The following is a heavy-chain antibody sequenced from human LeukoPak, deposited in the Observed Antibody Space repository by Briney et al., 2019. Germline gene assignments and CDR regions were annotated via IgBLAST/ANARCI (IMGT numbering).Heavy chain of an antibody. CDR2: ISSSSSII. Sequence: GGSLRLSCAASGFTFTRYSMNWARQAPGKGLEWISYISSSSSIIYYAHSVKGRFTISRDNAKNSLYLQMNSLRDEDTAVYYCARDGNPFDYWGQGTLVTVSS. V-gene: IGHV3-48*02. CDR1: GFTFTRYS. J-gene: IGHJ4*02. D-gene: IGHD1-14*01. CDR3: ARDGNPFDY.